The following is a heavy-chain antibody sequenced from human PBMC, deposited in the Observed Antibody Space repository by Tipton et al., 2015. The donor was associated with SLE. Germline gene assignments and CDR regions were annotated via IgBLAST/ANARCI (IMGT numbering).Heavy chain of an antibody. V-gene: IGHV3-30-3*01. CDR1: GFTFSSYA. CDR3: AELGGYDAFDI. CDR2: ISYDGSNK. Sequence: SLRLSCAASGFTFSSYAMHWVRQAPGKGLEWVAVISYDGSNKYYADSVKGRFTISRDNSKNTLYLQMNSLRAEDTAVYYCAELGGYDAFDIWGQGTMVTVSS. J-gene: IGHJ3*02. D-gene: IGHD6-25*01.